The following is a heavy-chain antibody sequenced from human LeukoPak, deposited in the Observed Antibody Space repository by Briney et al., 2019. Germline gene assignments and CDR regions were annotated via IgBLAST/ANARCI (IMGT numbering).Heavy chain of an antibody. CDR1: GYTLTELS. CDR2: ISAYNGNT. Sequence: GASVKVSCKVSGYTLTELSMHWVRQAPGKGLEWMGWISAYNGNTNYAQKLQGRVTMTTVTSTSTAYMELRSLRSDDTAVYDCARDQGNGWELPMTGRAFDIWGQGTMVTVSS. CDR3: ARDQGNGWELPMTGRAFDI. J-gene: IGHJ3*02. V-gene: IGHV1-18*01. D-gene: IGHD1-26*01.